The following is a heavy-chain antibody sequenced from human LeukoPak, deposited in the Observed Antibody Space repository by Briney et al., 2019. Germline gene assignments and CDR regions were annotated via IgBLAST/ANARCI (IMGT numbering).Heavy chain of an antibody. J-gene: IGHJ4*02. CDR2: ISTTSTYI. CDR3: SRDRLGGLDY. Sequence: GGSLRLSCAASGFDFSTFAINWVRQAPGKGLEWVSSISTTSTYIFYADSLKGRFTISRDNAKNSVYLQMNTLRPEDTAVYFCSRDRLGGLDYWGQGTLVTVSS. CDR1: GFDFSTFA. V-gene: IGHV3-21*01. D-gene: IGHD5-12*01.